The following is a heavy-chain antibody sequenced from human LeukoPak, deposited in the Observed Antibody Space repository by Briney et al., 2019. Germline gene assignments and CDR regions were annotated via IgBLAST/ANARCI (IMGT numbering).Heavy chain of an antibody. V-gene: IGHV3-9*03. D-gene: IGHD3-22*01. CDR2: ITWDSTGV. Sequence: GGSLRLSCAASVFTFNDYSMHWVRQVPGKGLEWVSGITWDSTGVGYADSVKGRFTMSRDNAKNSVYLQMDSLRVEDMALYYCAKSAGFSSGGVFDIWGQGTMVTVSS. CDR3: AKSAGFSSGGVFDI. J-gene: IGHJ3*02. CDR1: VFTFNDYS.